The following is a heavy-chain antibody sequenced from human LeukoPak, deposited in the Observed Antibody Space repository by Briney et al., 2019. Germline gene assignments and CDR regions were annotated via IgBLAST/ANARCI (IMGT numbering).Heavy chain of an antibody. CDR1: GFTFSSYA. V-gene: IGHV3-23*01. Sequence: GGSLRLSCAASGFTFSSYAMSWVRQAPGKGLEWVSAISGSGGSTYYADSVKGRFTISRDNSKNTLYLQMNSLRAEDTAVYYCARQSNYYDSSGYYSPFDYWGQGTLVTVSS. CDR3: ARQSNYYDSSGYYSPFDY. J-gene: IGHJ4*02. D-gene: IGHD3-22*01. CDR2: ISGSGGST.